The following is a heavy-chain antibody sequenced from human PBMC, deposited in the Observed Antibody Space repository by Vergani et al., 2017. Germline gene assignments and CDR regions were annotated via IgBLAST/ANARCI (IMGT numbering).Heavy chain of an antibody. CDR2: IYYSGST. Sequence: QVQLQESGPGLVKPSETLSLTCTVSGGPVSSGSYYWSWIRQPPWKGLEWIGYIYYSGSTNYNPSLKSRVTISVDTSKNQFSLKLSSVTAADTAVYYGAGGGECELPSAYYYGMDVWGQGTTVTVSS. CDR1: GGPVSSGSYY. CDR3: AGGGECELPSAYYYGMDV. J-gene: IGHJ6*02. V-gene: IGHV4-61*01. D-gene: IGHD1-26*01.